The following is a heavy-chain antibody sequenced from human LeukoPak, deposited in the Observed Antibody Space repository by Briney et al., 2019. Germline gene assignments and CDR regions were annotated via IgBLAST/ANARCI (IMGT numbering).Heavy chain of an antibody. CDR3: ARVLLIVGAGDWFDP. Sequence: SVKVSCKASGGTFSSYTISWVRQAHGQGLEWMGRIIPILGITNYAQTFQGRVTITADKSTSTAYMELSSLRSEDTAVYYCARVLLIVGAGDWFDPWGQGTLVTVSS. D-gene: IGHD1-26*01. J-gene: IGHJ5*02. CDR1: GGTFSSYT. V-gene: IGHV1-69*02. CDR2: IIPILGIT.